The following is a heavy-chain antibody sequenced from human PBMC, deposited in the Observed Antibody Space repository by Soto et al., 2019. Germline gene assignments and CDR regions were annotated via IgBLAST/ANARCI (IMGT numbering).Heavy chain of an antibody. CDR3: SREPEASSFDY. CDR2: IYYSGST. CDR1: GGSISSGDYY. V-gene: IGHV4-30-4*01. D-gene: IGHD1-26*01. Sequence: PLETLSLTCTVSGGSISSGDYYWSWIRQPPGKGLEWIGYIYYSGSTYYNPSLKSRVTISVDTSKNQFSLKLISVTAAATAVYYCSREPEASSFDYWGQGTLVTVSS. J-gene: IGHJ4*02.